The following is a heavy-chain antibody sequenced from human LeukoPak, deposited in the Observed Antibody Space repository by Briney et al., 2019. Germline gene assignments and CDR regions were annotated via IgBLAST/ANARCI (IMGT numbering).Heavy chain of an antibody. D-gene: IGHD1-26*01. CDR1: GFIFSSYA. CDR2: ISGSGGGT. CDR3: AKDTAGELGFDI. V-gene: IGHV3-23*01. Sequence: PGGSLRLSCAASGFIFSSYAMSWVREAPGKGLEWVSGISGSGGGTYYADSVKGRFTISRDNSKSTLYLQMSSLRAEDTAVYYCAKDTAGELGFDIWGQGTMVTVSS. J-gene: IGHJ3*02.